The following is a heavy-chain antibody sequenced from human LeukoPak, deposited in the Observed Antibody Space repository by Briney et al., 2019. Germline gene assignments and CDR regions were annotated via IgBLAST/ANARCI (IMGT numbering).Heavy chain of an antibody. CDR2: IYHSGST. CDR1: GGSISSGGYS. D-gene: IGHD5-12*01. J-gene: IGHJ3*02. V-gene: IGHV4-30-2*01. CDR3: ARVVATATGHAFDI. Sequence: SETPSLTCAVSGGSISSGGYSWSWIRQPPGKGLEWIGYIYHSGSTYYNPSLKSRVTISVDRSKNQFSLKLSSVTAADTAVYYCARVVATATGHAFDIWGQGTMVTVSS.